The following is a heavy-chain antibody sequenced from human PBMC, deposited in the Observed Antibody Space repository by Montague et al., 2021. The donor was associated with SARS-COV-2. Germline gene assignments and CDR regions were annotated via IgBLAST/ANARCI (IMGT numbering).Heavy chain of an antibody. Sequence: SLRLSCAASGFTVSSNYMSWVRQAPGKGLEWVSVIYSGGSTYYADSVXXRFTISRDNSKSTLYLQMNSLRAEDTAVYYCARDLGGAAAGNFDYWGQGTLVTVSS. D-gene: IGHD6-13*01. CDR3: ARDLGGAAAGNFDY. CDR2: IYSGGST. J-gene: IGHJ4*02. CDR1: GFTVSSNY. V-gene: IGHV3-66*01.